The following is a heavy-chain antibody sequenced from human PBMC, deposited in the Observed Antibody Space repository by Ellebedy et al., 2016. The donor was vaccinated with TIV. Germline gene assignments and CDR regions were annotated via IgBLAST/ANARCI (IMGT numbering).Heavy chain of an antibody. J-gene: IGHJ4*02. V-gene: IGHV1-3*04. CDR2: INTGNGNT. D-gene: IGHD6-13*01. CDR1: GYSFTSHA. Sequence: AASVKVSCKASGYSFTSHAIHWVRQAPGQRLEWMGWINTGNGNTKYSQRFQSRVTITSDASATTAYMRLSSLNSEDTAVYSCARTDTFGGSWHRDSFDYWGQGSLVTVSS. CDR3: ARTDTFGGSWHRDSFDY.